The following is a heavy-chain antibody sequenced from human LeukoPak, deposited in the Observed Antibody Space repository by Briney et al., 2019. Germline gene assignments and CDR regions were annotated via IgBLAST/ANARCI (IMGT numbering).Heavy chain of an antibody. D-gene: IGHD4-17*01. CDR3: ARGDYGDRFDY. J-gene: IGHJ4*02. Sequence: SETLSLTRTVSGGSISSYYWSWIRQPPGKGLEWIGYFYYSGSTNYNPSLKSRVTISVDTSKNQFSLKLSSVTAADTAVYYCARGDYGDRFDYWGQGTLVTVSS. CDR1: GGSISSYY. V-gene: IGHV4-59*01. CDR2: FYYSGST.